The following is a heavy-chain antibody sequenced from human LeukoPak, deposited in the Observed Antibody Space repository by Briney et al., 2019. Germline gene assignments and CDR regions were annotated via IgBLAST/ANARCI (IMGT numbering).Heavy chain of an antibody. CDR3: AKGAVAISVGDYYYYMDV. V-gene: IGHV3-74*01. Sequence: PGGSLRLSCAASGVIFSNYWMHWVRQAPGKGLVWVSRINRDGSSTSYADSVKGRFTISRDNSKNTLYLQMNSLRAEDTAVYYCAKGAVAISVGDYYYYMDVWGKGTTVTISS. D-gene: IGHD6-19*01. CDR2: INRDGSST. J-gene: IGHJ6*03. CDR1: GVIFSNYW.